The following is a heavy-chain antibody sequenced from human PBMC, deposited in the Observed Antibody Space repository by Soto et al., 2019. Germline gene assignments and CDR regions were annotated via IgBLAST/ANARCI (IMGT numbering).Heavy chain of an antibody. V-gene: IGHV4-59*01. CDR3: AREQYNWKI. D-gene: IGHD1-20*01. CDR1: GDSIRSYY. CDR2: VFHTGNT. J-gene: IGHJ4*02. Sequence: SETLSLTCSVSGDSIRSYYWTWIRQHPGKGLQWIGYVFHTGNTNYNPSLKSRVTISEEASKNQVSLRLTSVTAADTAVYFCAREQYNWKIWGQGTLVNRLL.